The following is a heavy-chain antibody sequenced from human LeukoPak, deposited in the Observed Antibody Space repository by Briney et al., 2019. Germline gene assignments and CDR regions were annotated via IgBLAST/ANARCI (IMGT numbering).Heavy chain of an antibody. CDR2: IYTSGST. V-gene: IGHV4-61*02. J-gene: IGHJ4*02. CDR1: GYSISSGYY. D-gene: IGHD3-10*01. Sequence: SETLSLTCTVSGYSISSGYYWSWIRQPAGKGLEWIGRIYTSGSTNYNPSLKSRVTISVDTSKNQFSLKLSSVTAADTAVYYCASTYGSGSYPDYWGQGTLVTVSS. CDR3: ASTYGSGSYPDY.